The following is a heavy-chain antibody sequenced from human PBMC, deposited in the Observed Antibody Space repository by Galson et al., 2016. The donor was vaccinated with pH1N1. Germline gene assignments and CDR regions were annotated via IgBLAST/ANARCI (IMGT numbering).Heavy chain of an antibody. Sequence: SVKVSCKASGGTFTSYTITWVRQAPGQGLEWMGRMIPILGLSNYAQKFQGRVTITADKSRSTAYMERSSLKSADTAVYFCARARGHAAMDPFDFWGQGTLVTVS. CDR1: GGTFTSYT. V-gene: IGHV1-69*02. CDR3: ARARGHAAMDPFDF. J-gene: IGHJ4*02. D-gene: IGHD5-18*01. CDR2: MIPILGLS.